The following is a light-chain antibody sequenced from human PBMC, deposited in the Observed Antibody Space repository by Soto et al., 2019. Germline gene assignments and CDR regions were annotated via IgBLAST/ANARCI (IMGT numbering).Light chain of an antibody. Sequence: QSVLTQPPSVSAAPGQTVTISCSGGSSNIGNNFVSWYQQLPGTAPKLLIYDNNKRPSGIPDRFSASRSATSATLAITGLLTGDGAVYYCGTWVPSLSGGLFGGASKLTVL. CDR3: GTWVPSLSGGL. V-gene: IGLV1-51*01. CDR1: SSNIGNNF. J-gene: IGLJ2*01. CDR2: DNN.